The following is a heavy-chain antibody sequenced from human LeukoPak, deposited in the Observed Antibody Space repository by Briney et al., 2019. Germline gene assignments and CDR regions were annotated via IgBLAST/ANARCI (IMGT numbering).Heavy chain of an antibody. D-gene: IGHD6-13*01. CDR3: AKTMSDSSSWQGVGNYYYYGMDV. J-gene: IGHJ6*02. Sequence: GGSLRLSCAASGFTFSSYAMSRVRQAPGKGLEWVSAISGSGGSTYYADSVKGRFTISRDNSKNTLYLQMNSLRAEDTAVYYCAKTMSDSSSWQGVGNYYYYGMDVWGQGTTVTVSS. V-gene: IGHV3-23*01. CDR1: GFTFSSYA. CDR2: ISGSGGST.